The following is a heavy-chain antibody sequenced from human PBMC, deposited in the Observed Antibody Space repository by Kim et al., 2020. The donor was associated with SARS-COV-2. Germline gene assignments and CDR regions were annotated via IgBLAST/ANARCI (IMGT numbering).Heavy chain of an antibody. CDR3: VKDIGRRIAVARGPFDY. CDR2: IIWNSGSI. V-gene: IGHV3-9*01. J-gene: IGHJ4*02. Sequence: GGSLRLSCAASGFTFADYAMHWVRRGPGKGLEWVSGIIWNSGSIDYADSVKGRFTISRDNAKNSLYLQMNSLRGEDTALYYCVKDIGRRIAVARGPFDYWGQGTLVTVSS. CDR1: GFTFADYA. D-gene: IGHD6-19*01.